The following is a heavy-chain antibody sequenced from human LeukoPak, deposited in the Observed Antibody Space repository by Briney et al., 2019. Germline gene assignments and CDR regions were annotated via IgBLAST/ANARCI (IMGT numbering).Heavy chain of an antibody. CDR2: IIPIFGTA. Sequence: SVKVSCRASGGTFSSYAISWVRQAPGQGLEWMGGIIPIFGTANYAQKFQGRVTITTDESTSTAYMELSSLRSEDTAVYYCARWLQLGNYFDYWGQGTLVTVSS. V-gene: IGHV1-69*05. D-gene: IGHD5-24*01. J-gene: IGHJ4*02. CDR1: GGTFSSYA. CDR3: ARWLQLGNYFDY.